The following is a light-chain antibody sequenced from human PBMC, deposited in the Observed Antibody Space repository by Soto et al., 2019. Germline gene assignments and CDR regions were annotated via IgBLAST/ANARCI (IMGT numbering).Light chain of an antibody. CDR3: QQRGDWPPIT. CDR1: QSVSSY. Sequence: EFVLTQSPATLSLSPGERATLSCRASQSVSSYLAWYQQKPGQPPRLLIYNASNRTTGIPARFSGSGSGTDFTLTISSLEPEDFAVYYCQQRGDWPPITFGQGTRLEIK. J-gene: IGKJ5*01. V-gene: IGKV3-11*01. CDR2: NAS.